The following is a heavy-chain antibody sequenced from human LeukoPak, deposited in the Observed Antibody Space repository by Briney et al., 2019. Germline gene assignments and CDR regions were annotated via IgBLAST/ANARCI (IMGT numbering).Heavy chain of an antibody. Sequence: GASVKVSCKASGYTFTSYYMHWVRQAPGQGLEWMGIINPSGGSTSYAQKFQGRVTMTRDTSTSTVYMELSSLRSEDTAVYYCARDLIAAAGSVYGMDVWGKGTTVTVSS. V-gene: IGHV1-46*01. CDR1: GYTFTSYY. CDR3: ARDLIAAAGSVYGMDV. D-gene: IGHD6-13*01. CDR2: INPSGGST. J-gene: IGHJ6*04.